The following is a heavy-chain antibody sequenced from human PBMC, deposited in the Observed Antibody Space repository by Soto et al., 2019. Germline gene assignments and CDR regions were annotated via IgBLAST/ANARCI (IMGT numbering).Heavy chain of an antibody. CDR1: GVTFISYD. CDR3: ARAPEDYYGMDV. Sequence: PGGSLRLSCAASGVTFISYDMHWVRQATGKGLEWVSAIGTAGDTYYPGSVKGRFTISRENAKNSLYLQMNSLRAEDTAVYYCARAPEDYYGMDVWGQGTTVTVSS. V-gene: IGHV3-13*01. CDR2: IGTAGDT. J-gene: IGHJ6*02.